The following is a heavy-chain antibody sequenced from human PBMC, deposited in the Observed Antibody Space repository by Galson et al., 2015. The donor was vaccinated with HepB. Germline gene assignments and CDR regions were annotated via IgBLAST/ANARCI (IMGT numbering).Heavy chain of an antibody. CDR2: IGWNSGSI. Sequence: SLRLSCAASGFSFDDYAMHWVRQGPGKGLEWVSGIGWNSGSIGYADSVKGRFTISRDNAKNSLYLQMNSLRAEDTALYYCAKDKGVTSPMYYMDVWGKGTTVTVSS. CDR1: GFSFDDYA. J-gene: IGHJ6*03. CDR3: AKDKGVTSPMYYMDV. V-gene: IGHV3-9*01. D-gene: IGHD3-10*01.